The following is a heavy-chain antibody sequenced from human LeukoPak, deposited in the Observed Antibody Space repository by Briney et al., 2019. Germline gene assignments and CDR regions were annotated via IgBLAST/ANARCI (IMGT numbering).Heavy chain of an antibody. Sequence: SETLSLTCTVSGGSISPISSSTYYWGWIRQAPGKGLEWICNLFYGENTQYNPFLKSRATLSVDASNNQFSLKLTSVTAADAAVYFCARQLPTAAADTRGYFDYWGQGTVVTLS. CDR3: ARQLPTAAADTRGYFDY. D-gene: IGHD6-25*01. J-gene: IGHJ4*02. CDR1: GGSISPISSSTYY. V-gene: IGHV4-39*01. CDR2: LFYGENT.